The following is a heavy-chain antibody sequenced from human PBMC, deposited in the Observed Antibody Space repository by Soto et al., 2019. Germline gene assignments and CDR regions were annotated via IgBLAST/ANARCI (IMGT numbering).Heavy chain of an antibody. D-gene: IGHD1-1*01. Sequence: QAPLVQSGAEVKKPWASVTVSCKASGYTFIRYAFSWVRQAPGQGLEGMGGASPYNGDTKYARRVQDRLSLTTATSTTTXXXXXXXXXXXXXAXXXXXRXXYGGNNFGTDYWGQGTLVTFS. V-gene: IGHV1-18*01. CDR1: GYTFIRYA. CDR2: ASPYNGDT. J-gene: IGHJ4*02. CDR3: XRXXYGGNNFGTDY.